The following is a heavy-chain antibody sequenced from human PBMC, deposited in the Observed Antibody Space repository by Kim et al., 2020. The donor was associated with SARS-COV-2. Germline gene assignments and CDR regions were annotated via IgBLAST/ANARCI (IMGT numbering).Heavy chain of an antibody. CDR2: I. D-gene: IGHD4-4*01. V-gene: IGHV3-48*03. Sequence: IYDADSGKGRFTISRDNAKNSLFLQMISLRAEDTAIYYCARTQPQYHFDYWGQGTLVTVSS. CDR3: ARTQPQYHFDY. J-gene: IGHJ4*02.